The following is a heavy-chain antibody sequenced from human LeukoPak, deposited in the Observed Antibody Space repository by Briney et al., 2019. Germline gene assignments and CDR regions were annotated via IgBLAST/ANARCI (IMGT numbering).Heavy chain of an antibody. D-gene: IGHD5-24*01. CDR1: GFTFSSYS. J-gene: IGHJ4*02. V-gene: IGHV3-21*01. CDR2: ISSSSSYI. CDR3: ARDMAAEMATITSVDY. Sequence: GGSLRLSCAASGFTFSSYSMNWVRQAPGKGLEWVSSISSSSSYIYYADSVKGRFTISRDNAKNSLYLQMNSPRAEDTAVYYCARDMAAEMATITSVDYWGQGTLVTVSS.